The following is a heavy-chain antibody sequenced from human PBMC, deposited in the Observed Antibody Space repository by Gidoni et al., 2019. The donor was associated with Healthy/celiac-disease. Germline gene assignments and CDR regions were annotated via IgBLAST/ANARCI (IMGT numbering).Heavy chain of an antibody. CDR3: AKEGRSYDFWSGYADY. J-gene: IGHJ4*02. CDR1: GFTFDDYT. Sequence: EVQLVESGGVVVQPGGSLRLSCAASGFTFDDYTMHWVRQAPGKGLEWVSLISWDGGSTYYADSVKGRFTISRDNSKNSLYLQMNSLRTEDTALYYCAKEGRSYDFWSGYADYWGQGTLVTVSS. D-gene: IGHD3-3*01. V-gene: IGHV3-43*01. CDR2: ISWDGGST.